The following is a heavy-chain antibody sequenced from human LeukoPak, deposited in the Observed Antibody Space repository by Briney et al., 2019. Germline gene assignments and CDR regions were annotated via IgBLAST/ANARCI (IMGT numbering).Heavy chain of an antibody. D-gene: IGHD1-26*01. CDR1: GGSISSSNW. V-gene: IGHV4-4*02. CDR3: AWTRYSGSDNSAFTL. Sequence: SETLSLTCAVSGGSISSSNWWSWVRQPPGKGLEWIGEIYHSGSTNYNPSLKSRVTISVDKSKNQFSLHLSSVTAADTAGYYCAWTRYSGSDNSAFTLSGQGTVVTVSS. J-gene: IGHJ3*01. CDR2: IYHSGST.